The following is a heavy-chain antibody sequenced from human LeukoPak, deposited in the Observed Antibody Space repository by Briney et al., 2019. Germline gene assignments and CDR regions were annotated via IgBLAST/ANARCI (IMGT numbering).Heavy chain of an antibody. CDR2: TYYRSKWCN. J-gene: IGHJ4*02. Sequence: SQTLSLTCAISGDSVSSNSAAWNWIRQSPSRGLEWLGSTYYRSKWCNEYGVSVRSRITINPDTSKNQFSLHLNSVTPEDTAVYYCAREATVLDLRFDQWGLGTLVTVSS. CDR1: GDSVSSNSAA. D-gene: IGHD3/OR15-3a*01. CDR3: AREATVLDLRFDQ. V-gene: IGHV6-1*01.